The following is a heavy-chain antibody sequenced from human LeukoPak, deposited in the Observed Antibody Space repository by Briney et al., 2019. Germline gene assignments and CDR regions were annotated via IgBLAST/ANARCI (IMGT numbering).Heavy chain of an antibody. V-gene: IGHV1-18*01. Sequence: GAAVNVTCKASGYAFTRYGIRWVRQATGQGLEWMGWISAYNGNTNYAQKLQGRVTMTTDTSTSTAYMELRSLRSDDTAVYYCARDLDGDYHLDYWGQGTLVTVSS. CDR3: ARDLDGDYHLDY. CDR2: ISAYNGNT. D-gene: IGHD4-17*01. J-gene: IGHJ4*02. CDR1: GYAFTRYG.